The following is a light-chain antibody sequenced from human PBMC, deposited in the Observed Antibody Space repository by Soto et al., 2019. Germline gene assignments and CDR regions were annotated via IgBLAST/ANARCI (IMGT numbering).Light chain of an antibody. V-gene: IGKV1-5*03. Sequence: DIQMTQSPSTLSTSVGDRVTITCRASQSISSWLAWYQQKPGKAPKLLIYKASSLESGVPSRFSGSVSGTEFTLTFSSLQPDDYATYYCQQYDSYPWTFGQGNKVEIK. CDR1: QSISSW. J-gene: IGKJ1*01. CDR3: QQYDSYPWT. CDR2: KAS.